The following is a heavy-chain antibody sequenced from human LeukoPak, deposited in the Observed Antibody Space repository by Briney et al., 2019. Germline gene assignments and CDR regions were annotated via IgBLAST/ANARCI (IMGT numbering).Heavy chain of an antibody. Sequence: SQTLSLTCAISGDSVSSNSAGWNWLRQSPSRGLEWLGRTYYRSKWYHDYAVSVRSRITISPDTSKNQFSLKLSSVTAADTAVYYCAREQYYDFWSGYRYYYYGMDVWGQGTTVTVSS. V-gene: IGHV6-1*01. J-gene: IGHJ6*02. CDR2: TYYRSKWYH. CDR1: GDSVSSNSAG. D-gene: IGHD3-3*01. CDR3: AREQYYDFWSGYRYYYYGMDV.